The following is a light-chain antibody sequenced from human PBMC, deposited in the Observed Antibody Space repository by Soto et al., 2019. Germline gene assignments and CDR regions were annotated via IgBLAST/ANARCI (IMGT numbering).Light chain of an antibody. V-gene: IGKV3-11*01. Sequence: EVVLTQSPATLSFSPGESSSRSCRPSGTGRNLLLWFQQKPDQAPRLLIHDSSNRAAGVPARFSGSGSGTDFTHTISSREPEDFAVYYCQQRYNWPLNTFGQGTRLE. CDR1: GTGRNL. J-gene: IGKJ5*01. CDR3: QQRYNWPLNT. CDR2: DSS.